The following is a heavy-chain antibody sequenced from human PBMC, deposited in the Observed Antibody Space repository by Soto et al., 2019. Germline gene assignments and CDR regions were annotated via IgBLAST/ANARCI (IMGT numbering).Heavy chain of an antibody. CDR3: ARHSSGWYGLNWAFDI. CDR1: GGTFSSYA. V-gene: IGHV1-69*12. D-gene: IGHD6-19*01. CDR2: IIPIFGTA. J-gene: IGHJ3*02. Sequence: QVQLVQSGAEVKKPGSSVKVSCKASGGTFSSYAISWVRQAPGQGLEWMGGIIPIFGTANYAQKFQGRVTITADESTSTDDMELSSLRSEDTAVYYCARHSSGWYGLNWAFDIWGQGTMVTVSS.